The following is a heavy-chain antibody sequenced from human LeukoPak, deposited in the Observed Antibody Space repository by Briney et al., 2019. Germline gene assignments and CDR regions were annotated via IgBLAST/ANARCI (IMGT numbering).Heavy chain of an antibody. CDR3: ARTQYYYDSSGYYSDAFDI. V-gene: IGHV3-72*01. Sequence: GGSLRLSCAGSGFTFNNYAMSWVRQAPGKGLEWVGRTRNKANSYTAEYAASVKGRFTISRDDSKNSLYLQMNSLKTEDTAVYYCARTQYYYDSSGYYSDAFDIWGQGTMVTVSS. CDR2: TRNKANSYTA. CDR1: GFTFNNYA. D-gene: IGHD3-22*01. J-gene: IGHJ3*02.